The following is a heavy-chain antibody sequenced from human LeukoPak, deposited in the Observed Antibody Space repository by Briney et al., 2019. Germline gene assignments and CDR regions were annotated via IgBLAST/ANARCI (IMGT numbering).Heavy chain of an antibody. J-gene: IGHJ2*01. Sequence: GGSLRLSCAASGFTFSSYSMNWVRQAPGKGLEWVSYISSSGSTIYYADSVKGRFTISRDNAKNSLYLQMNSLRAEDMAVYYCARFVTLGARNSDLWGRGTLVTVSS. CDR2: ISSSGSTI. D-gene: IGHD4/OR15-4a*01. CDR1: GFTFSSYS. CDR3: ARFVTLGARNSDL. V-gene: IGHV3-48*01.